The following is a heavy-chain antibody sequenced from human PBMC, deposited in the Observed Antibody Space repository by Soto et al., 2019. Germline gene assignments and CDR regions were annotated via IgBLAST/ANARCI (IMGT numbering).Heavy chain of an antibody. J-gene: IGHJ4*02. V-gene: IGHV3-30*02. Sequence: GSLRLSCTTSGTIFSGYGMHWVRPAPGKGLEWVALIRSDGSNIQYADSVKGRFTISRDNSRKILYLRMDSLRADDTAVYYCARDGVGATTYFGYLDYWGQGAPVTVSS. CDR1: GTIFSGYG. D-gene: IGHD1-26*01. CDR2: IRSDGSNI. CDR3: ARDGVGATTYFGYLDY.